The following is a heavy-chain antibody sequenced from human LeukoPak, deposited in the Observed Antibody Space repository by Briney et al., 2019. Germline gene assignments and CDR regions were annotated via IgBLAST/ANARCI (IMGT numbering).Heavy chain of an antibody. CDR3: ALGYCSGGSCYNRYYYYYMDV. CDR1: GYTFTGYY. CDR2: INPNSGGT. V-gene: IGHV1-2*02. J-gene: IGHJ6*03. D-gene: IGHD2-15*01. Sequence: SXXVSCKASGYTFTGYYMHWVRQAPGQGLEWMGWINPNSGGTNYAQKFQGRVTMTRDTSISTAYMELSRLRSDDTAVYYCALGYCSGGSCYNRYYYYYMDVWGKGTTVTVSS.